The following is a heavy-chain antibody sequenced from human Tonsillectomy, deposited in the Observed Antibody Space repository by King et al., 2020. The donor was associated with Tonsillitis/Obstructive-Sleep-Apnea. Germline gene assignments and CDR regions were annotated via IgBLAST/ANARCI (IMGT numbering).Heavy chain of an antibody. V-gene: IGHV2-26*01. D-gene: IGHD2-2*01. CDR1: GFSLSNARMG. CDR3: ARSYCSSTSCYYYYYYGMDV. J-gene: IGHJ6*02. CDR2: IFSNDEK. Sequence: TLKESGPVLVKPTETLTLTCTVSGFSLSNARMGVSWIRQPPGKALEWLAHIFSNDEKSYSTSLKSRLTISKDTSKSQVVLTMTNMDPVDTATYYCARSYCSSTSCYYYYYYGMDVWGQGTTVTVSS.